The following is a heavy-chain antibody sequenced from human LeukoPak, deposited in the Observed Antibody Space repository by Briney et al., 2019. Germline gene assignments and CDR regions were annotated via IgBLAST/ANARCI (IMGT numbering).Heavy chain of an antibody. V-gene: IGHV4-38-2*02. D-gene: IGHD3-22*01. CDR2: IYHSGST. J-gene: IGHJ5*02. CDR1: GYSISSGYY. CDR3: AREGSNYYYDSSGYLNWFDP. Sequence: PSETLSLTCAVSGYSISSGYYWGWIRQPPGKGLEWIGSIYHSGSTYYNPSLKSRVTISVDTSKNQFSLKLSSVTAADTAVYYCAREGSNYYYDSSGYLNWFDPWGQGTLVTVSS.